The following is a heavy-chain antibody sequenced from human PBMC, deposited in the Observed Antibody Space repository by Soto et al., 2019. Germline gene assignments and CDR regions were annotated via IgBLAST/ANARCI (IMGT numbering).Heavy chain of an antibody. CDR2: IDPSDSNT. J-gene: IGHJ4*02. D-gene: IGHD3-10*01. CDR3: ARRGSGTYYKTFDF. V-gene: IGHV5-10-1*01. CDR1: GYSFTSHW. Sequence: ESLKISCKGSGYSFTSHWIAWVRQMPGKGLDWMGRIDPSDSNTQYSPAFEGHITIATDRSSSTAYLQWSSLKASDTALYYCARRGSGTYYKTFDFWGQGTLVTVSS.